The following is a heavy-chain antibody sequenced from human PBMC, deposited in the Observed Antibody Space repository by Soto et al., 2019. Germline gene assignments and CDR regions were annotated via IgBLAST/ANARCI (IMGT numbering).Heavy chain of an antibody. CDR2: ISGSVSYI. D-gene: IGHD1-26*01. CDR1: VFTFTTYT. J-gene: IGHJ4*02. Sequence: GSLRISGAASVFTFTTYTMNWVRQAPGKGLEWVSSISGSVSYIYYADSVKGRFTVSRDNAKNSLYPQMNSLRAEDTAVYYCARESGSYAGIDYWGQGILVTVS. CDR3: ARESGSYAGIDY. V-gene: IGHV3-21*01.